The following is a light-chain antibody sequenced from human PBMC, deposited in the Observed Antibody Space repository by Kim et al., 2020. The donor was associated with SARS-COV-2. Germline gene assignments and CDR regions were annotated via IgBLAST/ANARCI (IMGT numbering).Light chain of an antibody. V-gene: IGLV3-21*04. CDR1: NIGSKS. Sequence: SYVVTQPPSVSVAPGTTARVTCGGHNIGSKSVHWYQQKPGQAPILVIYYDTDRPSGIPERFSGSNSGNTATLIISRVEAGDEADYYCQVWDSTSDVVFGGGTQLTVL. J-gene: IGLJ2*01. CDR3: QVWDSTSDVV. CDR2: YDT.